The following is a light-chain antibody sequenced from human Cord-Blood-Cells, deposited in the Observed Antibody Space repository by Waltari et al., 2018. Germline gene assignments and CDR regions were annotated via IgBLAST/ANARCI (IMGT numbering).Light chain of an antibody. CDR1: QSISSY. Sequence: DSQMTHSPSSLSASVGERVTITCRARQSISSYLHWYQQKPGKAPNLLIYAASSLQSGVPSRFSGSGSGTDFTLTISSLQPEEFATYYCQQSYSTPWTCGQGTKVEIK. J-gene: IGKJ1*01. V-gene: IGKV1-39*01. CDR2: AAS. CDR3: QQSYSTPWT.